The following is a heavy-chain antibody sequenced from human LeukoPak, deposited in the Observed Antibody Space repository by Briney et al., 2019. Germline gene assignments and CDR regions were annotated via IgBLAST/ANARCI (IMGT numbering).Heavy chain of an antibody. J-gene: IGHJ3*02. CDR1: GGTFSSYA. D-gene: IGHD3-22*01. V-gene: IGHV1-69*13. CDR2: IIPIFGTA. CDR3: ARVRVLTYYYDSSGYYGAFDI. Sequence: ASVKVSCKASGGTFSSYAISWVRQAPGQGLGWMGGIIPIFGTANYAQKFQGRVTITADESTSTAYMELSSLRSEDTAVYYCARVRVLTYYYDSSGYYGAFDIWGQGTMVTVSS.